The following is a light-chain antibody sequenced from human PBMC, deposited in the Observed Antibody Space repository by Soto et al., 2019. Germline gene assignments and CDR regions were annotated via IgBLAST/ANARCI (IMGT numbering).Light chain of an antibody. CDR1: QSFRGL. CDR3: QQYNNWRT. V-gene: IGKV3D-15*01. J-gene: IGKJ1*01. Sequence: PGERATLSCRASQSFRGLLAWYQQKPGQAPRLLIYDAYNRATGIPDRFSGSGSGTEFTLTISSLQSEDFAVYYCQQYNNWRTFGQGTKVDIK. CDR2: DAY.